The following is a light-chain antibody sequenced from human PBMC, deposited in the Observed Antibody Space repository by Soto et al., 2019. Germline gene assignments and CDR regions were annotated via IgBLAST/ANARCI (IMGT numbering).Light chain of an antibody. CDR1: QDIDIY. CDR3: QRTYNAPIT. CDR2: DES. Sequence: IQMTHSPASLSANVGDRVTITCRASQDIDIYLSWYQQKPGKVPKLLIYDESTLQSGVPSRFSGSGSGTDFTLTISSLQPEDDATYYGQRTYNAPITFGQGTRLE. J-gene: IGKJ5*01. V-gene: IGKV1-39*01.